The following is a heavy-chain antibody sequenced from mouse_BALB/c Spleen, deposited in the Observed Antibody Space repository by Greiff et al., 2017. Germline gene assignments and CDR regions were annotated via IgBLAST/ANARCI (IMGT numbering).Heavy chain of an antibody. CDR3: ARSPYGYYFDY. J-gene: IGHJ2*01. Sequence: EVKLMESGGGLVKPGGSLKLSCAASGFTFSSYTMSWVRQTPEKRLEWVATISSGGGNTYYPDSVKGRFTISRDNAKNNLYLQMSSLRSEDTALYYCARSPYGYYFDYWGQGTTLTVSS. CDR2: ISSGGGNT. V-gene: IGHV5-9*03. D-gene: IGHD1-1*01. CDR1: GFTFSSYT.